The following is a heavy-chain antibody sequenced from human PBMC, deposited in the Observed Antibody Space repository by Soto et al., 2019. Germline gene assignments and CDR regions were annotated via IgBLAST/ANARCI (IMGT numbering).Heavy chain of an antibody. CDR2: INTDGLS. J-gene: IGHJ6*02. CDR3: ARVPVAVAATEEYYGLDV. Sequence: QVQLEESVPGLVRPSETLSLTCSVSGVSITSYYWSWILQSAGGGLEWMGRINTDGLSTYRPSFKSRLTMSIDTSKNQVSLRLISVPAAATAVYFCARVPVAVAATEEYYGLDVWGQGPTVTVSS. CDR1: GVSITSYY. V-gene: IGHV4-4*07. D-gene: IGHD2-15*01.